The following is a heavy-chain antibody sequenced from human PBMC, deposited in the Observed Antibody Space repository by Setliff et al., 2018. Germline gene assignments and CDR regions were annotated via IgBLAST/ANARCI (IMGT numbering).Heavy chain of an antibody. D-gene: IGHD5-18*01. CDR3: ARSPGWIPWFDS. CDR2: IDTSSSYI. V-gene: IGHV3-21*01. CDR1: GFTFSTYT. J-gene: IGHJ5*01. Sequence: GGSLRLSCAASGFTFSTYTMNWVRQAPGKGLEWVSSIDTSSSYIYYVDSVKGRFTISRDNAENSLYLQMDSLRAEDTAVYFCARSPGWIPWFDSWGQGTLVTVSS.